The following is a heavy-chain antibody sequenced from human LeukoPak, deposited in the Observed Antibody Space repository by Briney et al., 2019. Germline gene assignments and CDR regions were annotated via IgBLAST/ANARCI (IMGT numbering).Heavy chain of an antibody. V-gene: IGHV1-2*02. CDR3: ARGPIVVVPAADY. CDR2: INPNSGGT. Sequence: ASVKVSCKASGYTFTGYYMHWVRQAPGQGLEWMGWINPNSGGTNYAQKFQGRVTMTRDTSISTAYMELSRLRSDDTAVYYCARGPIVVVPAADYWGQGTLVTVSS. CDR1: GYTFTGYY. J-gene: IGHJ4*02. D-gene: IGHD2-2*01.